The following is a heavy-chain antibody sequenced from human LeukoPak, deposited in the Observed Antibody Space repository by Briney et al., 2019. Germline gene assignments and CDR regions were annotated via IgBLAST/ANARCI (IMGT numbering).Heavy chain of an antibody. CDR2: IYPRDGST. Sequence: SVXXSXKASXXTFTGNYIHWVRQAPGQGLEWMGMIYPRDGSTSYAQKFQGRVTVTRDTSTSTVHMELSGLRSEDTAVYYCARDQEGFDYWGQGTLVTVSS. J-gene: IGHJ4*02. CDR3: ARDQEGFDY. V-gene: IGHV1-46*01. CDR1: XXTFTGNY.